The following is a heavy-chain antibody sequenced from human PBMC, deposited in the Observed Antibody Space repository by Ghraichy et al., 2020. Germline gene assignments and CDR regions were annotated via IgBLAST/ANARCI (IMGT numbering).Heavy chain of an antibody. Sequence: GESLNISCAVSGFTFSSFWMTWVRQAPGKGLEWVANINEGGHGEYYVDSVKGRFTISRDNAKNSLYLQMSSLRVEDTAVYYCARVCRCGWGSDYWGQGILVTVS. CDR3: ARVCRCGWGSDY. CDR1: GFTFSSFW. J-gene: IGHJ4*02. D-gene: IGHD6-19*01. CDR2: INEGGHGE. V-gene: IGHV3-7*03.